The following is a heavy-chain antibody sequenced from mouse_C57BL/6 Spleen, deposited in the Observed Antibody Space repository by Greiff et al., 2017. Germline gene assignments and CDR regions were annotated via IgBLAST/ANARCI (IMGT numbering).Heavy chain of an antibody. CDR1: GYAFSSSW. Sequence: QVQLQQSGPELVKPGASVKISCKASGYAFSSSWMNWVKQRPGKGLEWIGRIYPGDGDTNYNGKFKGKATLTADKSSSTAYMQLSSLTSEDSAVYFCASPTLYYGSSYGYFDDWGQGTTLTVSS. CDR3: ASPTLYYGSSYGYFDD. D-gene: IGHD1-1*01. CDR2: IYPGDGDT. V-gene: IGHV1-82*01. J-gene: IGHJ2*01.